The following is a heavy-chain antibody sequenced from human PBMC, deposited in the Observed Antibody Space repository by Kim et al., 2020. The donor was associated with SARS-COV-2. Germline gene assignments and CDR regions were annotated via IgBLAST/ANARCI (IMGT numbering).Heavy chain of an antibody. Sequence: GGSLRLSCAASGFTFSNYGMSWVRQAPGKGLEWVSTISAGGGGTYYAESVKGRFTVPRDNSKNTLYLQMNSLRAEDTAVYYCANTVGATTFGAFDIWGQGTMVTVSS. D-gene: IGHD1-26*01. CDR2: ISAGGGGT. CDR1: GFTFSNYG. CDR3: ANTVGATTFGAFDI. J-gene: IGHJ3*02. V-gene: IGHV3-23*01.